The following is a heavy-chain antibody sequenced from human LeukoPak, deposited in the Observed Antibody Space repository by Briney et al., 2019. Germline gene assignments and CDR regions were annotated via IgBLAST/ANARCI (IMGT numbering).Heavy chain of an antibody. CDR3: ARENRIWSGLSLDMDV. CDR1: GYTFTGYY. CDR2: INPNSGGT. Sequence: ASVKVSCKASGYTFTGYYMHWVRQAPGQGLEWMGWINPNSGGTNYAQKFQGRVTMTRDTSISIAYMELSRLRSDDTAVYYCARENRIWSGLSLDMDVWGQGTTVTVSS. V-gene: IGHV1-2*02. D-gene: IGHD3-3*01. J-gene: IGHJ6*02.